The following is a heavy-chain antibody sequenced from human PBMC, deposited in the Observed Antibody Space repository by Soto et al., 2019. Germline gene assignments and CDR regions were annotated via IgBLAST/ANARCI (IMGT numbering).Heavy chain of an antibody. D-gene: IGHD1-26*01. Sequence: SETLSLTCTVSGGSISSSSYYWGWIRQPPGKGLEWIGSIYYSGSTYYNPSLKSRVTISVDTSKNQFSLKLSSVTAADTAVYYCARHAGSYSYYWGQGTLVTVSS. CDR1: GGSISSSSYY. V-gene: IGHV4-39*01. J-gene: IGHJ4*02. CDR2: IYYSGST. CDR3: ARHAGSYSYY.